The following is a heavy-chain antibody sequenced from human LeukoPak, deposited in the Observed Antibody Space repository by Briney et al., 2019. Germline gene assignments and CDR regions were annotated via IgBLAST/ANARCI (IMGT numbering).Heavy chain of an antibody. CDR3: ARVQLQYGMDV. J-gene: IGHJ6*02. Sequence: ASVKVSCKASGYTFTSYAMHWVRQAPGQRLEWMGWSNAGNGNTKYSQEFQGRVTITRDTSISTAYMGLSRLRSDDTAVYYCARVQLQYGMDVWGQGTTVTVSS. D-gene: IGHD1-1*01. CDR1: GYTFTSYA. V-gene: IGHV1-3*02. CDR2: SNAGNGNT.